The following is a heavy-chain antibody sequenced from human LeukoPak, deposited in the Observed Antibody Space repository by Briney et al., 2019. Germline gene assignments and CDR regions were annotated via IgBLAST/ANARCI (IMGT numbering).Heavy chain of an antibody. D-gene: IGHD2-2*01. V-gene: IGHV3-11*01. Sequence: GSLRLSCAASGFTFSDYYMSWIRQAPGKGLEGVSYISSSGSTIYYADSVKGRFTISRDNAKNSLYLQMNSLRAEDTAVYYCARVKTDQYLRDYYYGMDVWGQGTTVTVSS. CDR2: ISSSGSTI. CDR1: GFTFSDYY. J-gene: IGHJ6*02. CDR3: ARVKTDQYLRDYYYGMDV.